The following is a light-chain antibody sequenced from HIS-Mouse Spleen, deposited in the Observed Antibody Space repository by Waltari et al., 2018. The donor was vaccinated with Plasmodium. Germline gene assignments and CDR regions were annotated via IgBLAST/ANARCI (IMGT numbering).Light chain of an antibody. CDR3: QQYNNWSFT. J-gene: IGKJ3*01. V-gene: IGKV3-15*01. Sequence: EIVMTHSPATLSVSPGERATLSCRASQSVSSTLAWYQQKPGHAPRLLIYGASTRATGIPARFSGSGSGTEFTLTISSLQSEDFAVYYCQQYNNWSFTFGPGTKVDIK. CDR1: QSVSST. CDR2: GAS.